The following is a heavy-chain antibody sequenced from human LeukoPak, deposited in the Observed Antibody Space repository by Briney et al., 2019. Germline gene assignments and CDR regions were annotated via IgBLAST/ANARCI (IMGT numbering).Heavy chain of an antibody. Sequence: SQTLSLTRTVSGGSISSGSYYWSWIRQPAGKGLEWTGRIYTSGSTNYNPSLKSRVTISVDTSKNQFSLKLSSVTAADTAVYYCAKKELEDDAFDIWGQGTMVTVSS. V-gene: IGHV4-61*02. CDR2: IYTSGST. CDR3: AKKELEDDAFDI. CDR1: GGSISSGSYY. D-gene: IGHD1-26*01. J-gene: IGHJ3*02.